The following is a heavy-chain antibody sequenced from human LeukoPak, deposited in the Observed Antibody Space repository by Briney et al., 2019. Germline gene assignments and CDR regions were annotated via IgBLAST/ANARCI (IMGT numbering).Heavy chain of an antibody. J-gene: IGHJ4*02. Sequence: GGSLRLSCAASGFTFSSYSMNWVRQAPGKGLEWVSSISSSSSYIYYADSVKGRFTISRDNAKNSLYLQMSSLRAEDTAVYYCATESVELATIPLGYWGQGTQVTVSS. CDR2: ISSSSSYI. CDR3: ATESVELATIPLGY. V-gene: IGHV3-21*01. CDR1: GFTFSSYS. D-gene: IGHD5-24*01.